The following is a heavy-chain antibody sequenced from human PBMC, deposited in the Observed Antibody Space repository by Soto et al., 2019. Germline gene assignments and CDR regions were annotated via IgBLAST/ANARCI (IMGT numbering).Heavy chain of an antibody. CDR2: INHSGST. J-gene: IGHJ3*02. Sequence: SETLSLTCAVYGGSFSGYYWSWIRQPPGKGLEWIGEINHSGSTNYNPSLKSRVTISVDTSKNQFSLKLSSVTAADTAVYYCARVIKEGFLEWLSPPGAFDIWGQGTMVTVSS. V-gene: IGHV4-34*01. CDR3: ARVIKEGFLEWLSPPGAFDI. D-gene: IGHD3-3*01. CDR1: GGSFSGYY.